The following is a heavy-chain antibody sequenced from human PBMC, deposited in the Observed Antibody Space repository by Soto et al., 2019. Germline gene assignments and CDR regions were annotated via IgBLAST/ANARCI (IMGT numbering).Heavy chain of an antibody. CDR3: AREVQVHTPAFVY. D-gene: IGHD3-10*01. CDR1: GGTFNTYA. Sequence: QVQLVQSGAEMKKPGSSVKVSCQSSGGTFNTYAMNWVRQAPGQGPEWMGDISPMFGAANYAPKFQGRVNITADESTGTSYMQLSSLTSEDTALYFCAREVQVHTPAFVYWGQGNLVTVSS. CDR2: ISPMFGAA. J-gene: IGHJ4*02. V-gene: IGHV1-69*19.